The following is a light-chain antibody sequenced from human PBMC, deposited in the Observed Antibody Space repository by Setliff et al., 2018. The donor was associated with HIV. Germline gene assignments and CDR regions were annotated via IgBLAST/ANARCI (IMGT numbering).Light chain of an antibody. V-gene: IGLV2-11*01. CDR3: CSYAGSSPLYV. CDR1: SSDVGAYNY. CDR2: DVA. J-gene: IGLJ1*01. Sequence: QSALAQPRSVSGSPGQSVTISCTGSSSDVGAYNYVSWYQQHPGKAPKLMIYDVAKRPSGVPDRFSGSKSGNTASLTISGLQAEDEADYYCCSYAGSSPLYVFATGTKVTVL.